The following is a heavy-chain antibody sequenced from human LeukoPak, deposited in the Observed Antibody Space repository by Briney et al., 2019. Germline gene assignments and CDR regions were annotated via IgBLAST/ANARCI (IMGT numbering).Heavy chain of an antibody. V-gene: IGHV4-59*01. CDR3: ARHYNWFDP. Sequence: SETLSLTCTVSGGSISRYSWSWIRQPPGKGLEWIGNIFYSGDTNYNPSIKSRVTISIDTSQNQFSLKLSSVTAADTAIYYCARHYNWFDPWGQGILVTVSS. CDR1: GGSISRYS. CDR2: IFYSGDT. J-gene: IGHJ5*02.